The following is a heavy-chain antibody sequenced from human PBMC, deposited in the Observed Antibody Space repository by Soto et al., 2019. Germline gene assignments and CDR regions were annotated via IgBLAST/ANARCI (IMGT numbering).Heavy chain of an antibody. D-gene: IGHD4-4*01. Sequence: QVQLVQSGAEVKKPGASVKVSCKASGYTFTSYGISWVRQAPGQGLEWMGWISAYNGNTNYAQKLQGRVTMTTDTSTSTAYMELRSLRFDDTAVYYCARDLNLPPVSNYEVPYYFDYWGQGTLVTVSS. V-gene: IGHV1-18*01. J-gene: IGHJ4*02. CDR3: ARDLNLPPVSNYEVPYYFDY. CDR1: GYTFTSYG. CDR2: ISAYNGNT.